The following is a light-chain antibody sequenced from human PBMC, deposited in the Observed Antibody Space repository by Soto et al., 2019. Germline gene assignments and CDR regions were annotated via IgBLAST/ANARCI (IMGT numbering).Light chain of an antibody. CDR2: YDD. J-gene: IGLJ1*01. Sequence: QSVLTQPPSVSEAPRQRVTISCSGSSSNIGNNAVNWYQQLPGKAPKLLIYYDDLLPSGVSDRFSGSKSGTSASLAISGLQSEDEADYYCAAWDDSLRVFGTGTKVTVL. CDR1: SSNIGNNA. V-gene: IGLV1-36*01. CDR3: AAWDDSLRV.